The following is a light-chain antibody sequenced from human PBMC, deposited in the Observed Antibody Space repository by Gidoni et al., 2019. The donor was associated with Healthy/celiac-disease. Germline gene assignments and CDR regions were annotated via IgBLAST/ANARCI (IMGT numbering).Light chain of an antibody. Sequence: QSVLTQPPSASGTPGQRVTISCSGSSSNIGINYVYWYQQLPGTAPKLLIYRNNQRPSGVPDRFSGSKSGTSASLAIGGLRSEDEADYYCAAWDDSLSGRVFGGGTKLTVL. J-gene: IGLJ3*02. CDR2: RNN. CDR1: SSNIGINY. CDR3: AAWDDSLSGRV. V-gene: IGLV1-47*01.